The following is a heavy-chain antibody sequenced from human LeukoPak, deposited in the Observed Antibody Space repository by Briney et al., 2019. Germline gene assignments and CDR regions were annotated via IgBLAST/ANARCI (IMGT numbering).Heavy chain of an antibody. Sequence: PGGSLRLSCAASGFTFSDYNMRWIRQAPGKGLEWVSSISRSGSTKYYADSVKGRFTISRDNSKNTLHLEVISLTAEDTAVYYCAKDDAWIRFGEWSQGTLVTVSS. D-gene: IGHD3-10*01. CDR2: ISRSGSTK. CDR3: AKDDAWIRFGE. CDR1: GFTFSDYN. V-gene: IGHV3-11*01. J-gene: IGHJ4*02.